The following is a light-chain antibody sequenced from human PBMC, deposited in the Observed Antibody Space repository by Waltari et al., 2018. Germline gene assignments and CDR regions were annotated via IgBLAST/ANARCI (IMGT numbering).Light chain of an antibody. CDR2: GNS. V-gene: IGLV1-40*01. J-gene: IGLJ3*02. CDR1: SSNIGAGSA. Sequence: QSVLTQPPSVSGAPGQRVTISCTGRSSNIGAGSAVHVYQPLPGTAPKLLISGNSNRPSGVPDRFSGSKSGTSASLAITGLQAEDEAEYYCQSYDSSLSGYVFGGGTKLTVL. CDR3: QSYDSSLSGYV.